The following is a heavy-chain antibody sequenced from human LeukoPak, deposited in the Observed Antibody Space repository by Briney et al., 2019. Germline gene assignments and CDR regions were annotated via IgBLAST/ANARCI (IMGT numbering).Heavy chain of an antibody. CDR1: GYTFTSYG. CDR2: ISVYKGIT. Sequence: ASVRVSCKTSGYTFTSYGISWVRQAPGQGLEWMGWISVYKGITNYAQRLQGRVTMTTDTSTSTAYMELRSLRADDSAVYYCTRVHPVHIPTPYYFDYWGQGTLVTVSS. D-gene: IGHD3-10*01. J-gene: IGHJ4*02. CDR3: TRVHPVHIPTPYYFDY. V-gene: IGHV1-18*01.